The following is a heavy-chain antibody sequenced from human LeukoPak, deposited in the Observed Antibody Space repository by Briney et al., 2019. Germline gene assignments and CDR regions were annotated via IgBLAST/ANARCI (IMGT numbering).Heavy chain of an antibody. V-gene: IGHV3-7*01. CDR2: IKQDGSEK. CDR3: ARDSEHGPQASDH. Sequence: GGSLRLSCAASGFTFSNYAMTWVRQAPGKGLEWVANIKQDGSEKYYVDSVKGRFTISRDNAKNSLYLQMNSLRAEDTAVYYCARDSEHGPQASDHWGQGTLVTVSS. CDR1: GFTFSNYA. J-gene: IGHJ4*02. D-gene: IGHD2-21*01.